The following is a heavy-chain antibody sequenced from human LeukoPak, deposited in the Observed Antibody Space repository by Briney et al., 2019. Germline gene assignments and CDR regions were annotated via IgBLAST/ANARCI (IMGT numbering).Heavy chain of an antibody. V-gene: IGHV3-21*04. D-gene: IGHD5-12*01. J-gene: IGHJ4*02. CDR2: ISSSSSYI. Sequence: GGSLRLSCAASGFTFSSYSMNWVRQAPGKGLEWVSSISSSSSYIYYADSVKGRFTISRDNSKNTLYLQMNSLRAEDTAVYYCARGWPRDYYFDYWGQGTLVTVSS. CDR3: ARGWPRDYYFDY. CDR1: GFTFSSYS.